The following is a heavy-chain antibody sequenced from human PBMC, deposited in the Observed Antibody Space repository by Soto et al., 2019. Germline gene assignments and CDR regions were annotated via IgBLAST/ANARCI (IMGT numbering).Heavy chain of an antibody. J-gene: IGHJ4*02. Sequence: GGSLRLSCAASGFTFSSYSMNWVRQAPGKGLEWVSYISSSSSTIYYADSVKGRFTISRDNAKNSLYLQMNSLRAEDTAVYYCAGDMATDYDILTGYYFPTYWGQGTLVTVSS. D-gene: IGHD3-9*01. CDR1: GFTFSSYS. CDR3: AGDMATDYDILTGYYFPTY. CDR2: ISSSSSTI. V-gene: IGHV3-48*01.